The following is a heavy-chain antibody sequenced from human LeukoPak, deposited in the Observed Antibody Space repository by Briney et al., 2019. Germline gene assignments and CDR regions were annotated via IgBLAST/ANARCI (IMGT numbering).Heavy chain of an antibody. CDR1: GFTFSSYS. Sequence: GGSLRLSCAASGFTFSSYSMNWVRQAPGKGLEWVSSISSSSSYIYYADSVKGRFTISRDNAKNSLYLQMNSLRAEDTAVYYCASHPYCSGGSCYWGQGTLATVSS. V-gene: IGHV3-21*01. CDR3: ASHPYCSGGSCY. J-gene: IGHJ4*02. D-gene: IGHD2-15*01. CDR2: ISSSSSYI.